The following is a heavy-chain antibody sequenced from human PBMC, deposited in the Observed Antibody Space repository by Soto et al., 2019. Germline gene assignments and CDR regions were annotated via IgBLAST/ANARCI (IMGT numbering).Heavy chain of an antibody. J-gene: IGHJ4*02. V-gene: IGHV4-61*01. Sequence: SETLSLTCTVSGGSVSSGSYYWSWIRQPPGKGLEWIGYIYYSGSTNYNPSLKSRVTISVDTSKNQFSLKLSSVTAADTAVYYCAREDPHGAYYFDYWGQGTLVTVSS. CDR3: AREDPHGAYYFDY. CDR1: GGSVSSGSYY. D-gene: IGHD3-10*01. CDR2: IYYSGST.